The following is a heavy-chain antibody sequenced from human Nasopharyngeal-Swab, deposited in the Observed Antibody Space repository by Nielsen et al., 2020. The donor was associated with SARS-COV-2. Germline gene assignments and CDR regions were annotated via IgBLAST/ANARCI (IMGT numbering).Heavy chain of an antibody. V-gene: IGHV3-7*03. J-gene: IGHJ4*02. CDR2: IKEDGSEK. D-gene: IGHD3-3*01. Sequence: GESLKISCAASGFTFDNYLMTWVRQAPGKGLEWVANIKEDGSEKSYVDSVKGRFTISRDNAKSSLSLQINSLRGEDTAVYYCARGEWRWRYWGRGTLVTVSS. CDR3: ARGEWRWRY. CDR1: GFTFDNYL.